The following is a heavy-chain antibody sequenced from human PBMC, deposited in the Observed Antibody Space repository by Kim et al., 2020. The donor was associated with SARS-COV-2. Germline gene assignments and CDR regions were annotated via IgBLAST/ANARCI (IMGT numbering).Heavy chain of an antibody. V-gene: IGHV4-34*01. CDR2: INHSGST. J-gene: IGHJ3*02. CDR3: AKASGWYRGRDAFDI. CDR1: GGSFSGYY. Sequence: SETLSLTCAVYGGSFSGYYWSWIRQPPGKGLEWIGEINHSGSTNYNPSLKSRVTISVDTSKNQFSLKLSSVTAADTAVYYCAKASGWYRGRDAFDIWGQGTMVTVSS. D-gene: IGHD6-19*01.